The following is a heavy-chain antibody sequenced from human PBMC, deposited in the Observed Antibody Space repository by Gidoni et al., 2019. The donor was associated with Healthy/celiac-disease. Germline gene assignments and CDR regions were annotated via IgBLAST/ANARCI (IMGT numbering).Heavy chain of an antibody. D-gene: IGHD4-17*01. CDR3: ASLSEVTKGVDAFDI. J-gene: IGHJ3*02. Sequence: QVQLQQWGAGLLKPSETLSLTCAVYGGSFSGYYWSWIRQPPGKGLEWIEEINHSGSTNYNPSLKSRVTISVDTSKNQFSLKLSSVTAADTAVYYCASLSEVTKGVDAFDIWGQGTMVTVSS. V-gene: IGHV4-34*01. CDR2: INHSGST. CDR1: GGSFSGYY.